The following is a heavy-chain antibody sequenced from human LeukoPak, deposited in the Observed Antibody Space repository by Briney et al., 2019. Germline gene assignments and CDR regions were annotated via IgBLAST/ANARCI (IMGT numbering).Heavy chain of an antibody. CDR3: ARGMDV. J-gene: IGHJ6*02. CDR2: VKQDGSEK. V-gene: IGHV3-7*03. Sequence: GGSLRLSCKASGFSFSNYWMTWVRQAPGKGLEWVANVKQDGSEKYYVDSVKGRFTISRDNAKNSLYLQMNSLRAEDTAVYYCARGMDVWGQGTTVTVSS. CDR1: GFSFSNYW.